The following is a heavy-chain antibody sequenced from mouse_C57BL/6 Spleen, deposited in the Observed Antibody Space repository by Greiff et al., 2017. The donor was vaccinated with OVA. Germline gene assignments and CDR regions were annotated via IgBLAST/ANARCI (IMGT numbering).Heavy chain of an antibody. CDR3: ARDGYYGSSYPFAY. J-gene: IGHJ3*01. CDR2: ISDGGSYT. D-gene: IGHD1-1*01. V-gene: IGHV5-4*01. CDR1: GFTFSSYA. Sequence: EVNVVESGGGLVKPGGSLKLSCAASGFTFSSYAMSWVRQTPEKRLEWVATISDGGSYTYYPDNVKGRFTISRDNAKNNLYLQMSHLKSEDTAMYYCARDGYYGSSYPFAYWGQGTLVTVSA.